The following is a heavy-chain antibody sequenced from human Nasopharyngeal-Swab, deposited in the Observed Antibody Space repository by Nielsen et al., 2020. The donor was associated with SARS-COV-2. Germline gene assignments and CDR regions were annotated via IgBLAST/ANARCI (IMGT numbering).Heavy chain of an antibody. CDR3: AFRWWRSSWYGDY. CDR1: GYTLTELS. Sequence: LVKVSCKVSGYTLTELSMHWVRQAPGKGLEWMGGFDPEDGETIYAQKFQGRVTMTEDTSTDTAYMELSSLRSEDTAVYYCAFRWWRSSWYGDYWGQGTLVTVSS. D-gene: IGHD6-13*01. J-gene: IGHJ4*02. CDR2: FDPEDGET. V-gene: IGHV1-24*01.